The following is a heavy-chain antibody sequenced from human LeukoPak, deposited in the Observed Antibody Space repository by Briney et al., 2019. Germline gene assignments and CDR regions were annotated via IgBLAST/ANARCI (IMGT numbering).Heavy chain of an antibody. CDR3: ASGQSSGWYAFDY. V-gene: IGHV4-39*07. Sequence: SETLSLTCTVSGGSISSNSYYWAWFRQPPGKGLEWIESVYYAGTIYYNPSLESRVTVSVDTSKTQFSLELSSVTAADTAVYYCASGQSSGWYAFDYWGQGTLVTVSS. CDR2: VYYAGTI. D-gene: IGHD6-19*01. J-gene: IGHJ4*02. CDR1: GGSISSNSYY.